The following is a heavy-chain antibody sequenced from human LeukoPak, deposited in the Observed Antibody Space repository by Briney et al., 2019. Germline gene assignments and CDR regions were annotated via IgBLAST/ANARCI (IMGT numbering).Heavy chain of an antibody. CDR1: GFTFSSYH. D-gene: IGHD6-13*01. V-gene: IGHV3-21*01. J-gene: IGHJ4*02. CDR3: ARTLGSSSWYYFDY. Sequence: RAGGSLRLSCAASGFTFSSYHMNWVRQAPGKGLEWVSSISSSSMYIYYVDSVKGRFTISRDNAKNSLYLQMNSLRAEDTAMYYCARTLGSSSWYYFDYWGQGTLVTVSS. CDR2: ISSSSMYI.